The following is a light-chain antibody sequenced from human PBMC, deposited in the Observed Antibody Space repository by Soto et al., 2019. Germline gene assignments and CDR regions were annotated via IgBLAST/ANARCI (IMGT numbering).Light chain of an antibody. CDR2: EGS. CDR3: CSYAGSSTFPYV. CDR1: SSDVGCYNL. J-gene: IGLJ1*01. Sequence: QSALTQPASVSGSPGQSITISCTGTSSDVGCYNLVSWYQQHPGKAPKLMIYEGSKRPSGVSNRFSGSKSGNTASLTISGLQAQDEADYYCCSYAGSSTFPYVFGTGTKLTVL. V-gene: IGLV2-23*03.